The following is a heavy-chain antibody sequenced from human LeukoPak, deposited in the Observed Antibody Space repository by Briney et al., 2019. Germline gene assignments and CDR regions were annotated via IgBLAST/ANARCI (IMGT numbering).Heavy chain of an antibody. J-gene: IGHJ5*02. Sequence: SETLSLTCTVSGGSITSYYWSWIRQSAGRGLEWIGRVYTSGSTKYNPSLKSRVTMSEDTSKNQFSLKLSSVTAADTAVYYCARDRGDYAWLDPWGQGTLVTVFS. V-gene: IGHV4-4*07. CDR3: ARDRGDYAWLDP. CDR1: GGSITSYY. CDR2: VYTSGST. D-gene: IGHD4-17*01.